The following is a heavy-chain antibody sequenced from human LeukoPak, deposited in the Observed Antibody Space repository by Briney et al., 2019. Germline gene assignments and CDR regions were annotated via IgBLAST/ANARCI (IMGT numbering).Heavy chain of an antibody. CDR1: GFTVSSNY. Sequence: GGSLRLPCVASGFTVSSNYMSWVRQAPGRGLEWVSVIYSSGSTYYADSVKGRFTISRDNSKNTLYLQMNSLRAEDTAVYYCASGSGSYRTPYYYMDVWGTGTTVTVSS. CDR3: ASGSGSYRTPYYYMDV. D-gene: IGHD3-10*01. CDR2: IYSSGST. V-gene: IGHV3-53*01. J-gene: IGHJ6*03.